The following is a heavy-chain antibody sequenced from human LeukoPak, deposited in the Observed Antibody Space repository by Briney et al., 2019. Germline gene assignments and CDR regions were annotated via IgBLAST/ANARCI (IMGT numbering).Heavy chain of an antibody. CDR1: GYSISRGYS. CDR2: ISSSGSTI. Sequence: LSLTCTVSGYSISRGYSWGCIRQAPGKGLEWVSYISSSGSTIYYADSVKGRFTISRDNAKNSLYLQMNSLRAEDTAVYYCARDQITMARGVIARSTAYYRYYYMDVWGKGTTVTVSS. CDR3: ARDQITMARGVIARSTAYYRYYYMDV. D-gene: IGHD3-10*01. J-gene: IGHJ6*03. V-gene: IGHV3-11*04.